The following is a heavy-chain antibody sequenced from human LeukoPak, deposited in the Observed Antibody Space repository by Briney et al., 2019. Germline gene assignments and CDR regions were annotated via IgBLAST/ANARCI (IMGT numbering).Heavy chain of an antibody. CDR1: GFTFDSFA. CDR2: ISGSGAST. V-gene: IGHV3-23*01. J-gene: IGHJ4*02. Sequence: GGSLRLSCAASGFTFDSFAMSWVRQAPGKGLEWLSAISGSGASTYYGDSVKGRFAISRDNSRDTLYLQMDSLRAEDTAVYYCAKRPTTVTTFGRDYWGQGTLVTVSS. D-gene: IGHD4-17*01. CDR3: AKRPTTVTTFGRDY.